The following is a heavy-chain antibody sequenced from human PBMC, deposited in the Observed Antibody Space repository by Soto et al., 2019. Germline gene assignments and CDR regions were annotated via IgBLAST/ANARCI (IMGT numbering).Heavy chain of an antibody. Sequence: GGSLILSCPVSGFPFNTHVMHLVSQAPGKGLVWVSRIYFDGITTNYADSVKGRLTVSRDNAKNTVYLHVNTLRDEDTAVYYCARGGAMGVDDWGQGILVNV. D-gene: IGHD1-26*01. CDR2: IYFDGITT. J-gene: IGHJ4*02. CDR1: GFPFNTHV. CDR3: ARGGAMGVDD. V-gene: IGHV3-74*01.